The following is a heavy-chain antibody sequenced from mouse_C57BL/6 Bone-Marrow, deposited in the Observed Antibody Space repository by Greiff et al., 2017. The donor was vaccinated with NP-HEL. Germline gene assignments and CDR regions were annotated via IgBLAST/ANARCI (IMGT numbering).Heavy chain of an antibody. Sequence: QVTLKVSGPGILQPSQTLSLTCSFSGFSLSTFGMGVGWIRQPSGKGLEWLAHLWWDDATYFNPALKSRLTISKDTSKNQVFLKIANVDTADTATYYCARPYDYAYYYAMDYWGQGTSVTVSS. CDR2: LWWDDAT. CDR1: GFSLSTFGMG. V-gene: IGHV8-8*01. D-gene: IGHD2-4*01. CDR3: ARPYDYAYYYAMDY. J-gene: IGHJ4*01.